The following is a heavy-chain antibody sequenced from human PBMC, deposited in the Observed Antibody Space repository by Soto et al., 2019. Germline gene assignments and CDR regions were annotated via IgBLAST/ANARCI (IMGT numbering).Heavy chain of an antibody. J-gene: IGHJ4*02. CDR1: GYSFMKYG. CDR2: ISPYSGYT. CDR3: AREASVIIPAAQPSRFDS. V-gene: IGHV1-18*01. D-gene: IGHD2-2*01. Sequence: SVKVSCKGFGYSFMKYGINWVRQAPGQGLEWVGWISPYSGYTHSAQKFHGRLTLTTDTAASTAYMELRILRSADTALYYCAREASVIIPAAQPSRFDSWGQGTLVAVSS.